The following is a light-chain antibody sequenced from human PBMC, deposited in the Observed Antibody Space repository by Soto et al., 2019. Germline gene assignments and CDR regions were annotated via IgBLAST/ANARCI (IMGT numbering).Light chain of an antibody. CDR2: KAS. J-gene: IGKJ1*01. V-gene: IGKV1-5*03. Sequence: DIQMTQSPSTLSASVGDRVIITCRASQSIGDWLAWYQQKPGKAPKLLIYKASNLQSGVPSRFSGSGSGTDFTLTISSLQPDDFATYYCQHYDSYSPTWTFGQGTKVDIK. CDR3: QHYDSYSPTWT. CDR1: QSIGDW.